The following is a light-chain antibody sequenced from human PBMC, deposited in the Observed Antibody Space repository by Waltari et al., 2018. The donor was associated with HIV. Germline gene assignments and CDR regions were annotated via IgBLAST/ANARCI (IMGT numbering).Light chain of an antibody. CDR1: VLAREY. CDR2: KDS. J-gene: IGLJ1*01. CDR3: QSSDTNGTDV. V-gene: IGLV3-25*03. Sequence: SYQLTQPPSVSVSPGQTARVTCSGDVLAREYTSWYQQKAGQVPVLLIYKDSERPSGIPEIFSGSSSGKTVTLAIFGVQPEDEADYYCQSSDTNGTDVFGSGTKVTVL.